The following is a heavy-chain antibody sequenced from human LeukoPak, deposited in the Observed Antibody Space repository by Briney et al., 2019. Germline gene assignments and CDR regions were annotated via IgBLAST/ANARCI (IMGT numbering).Heavy chain of an antibody. V-gene: IGHV5-51*01. J-gene: IGHJ4*02. D-gene: IGHD3-22*01. CDR3: ARQYYYDSSGYWAQPFDF. Sequence: GESLKISCKGSGYYFSSYWIAWVRQMPGKGLEWMGIIYPGDSNTRYSPSFQGRVTISADKSINTAYLQWSSLKASDTAMYYCARQYYYDSSGYWAQPFDFWGQGTLVTVSS. CDR1: GYYFSSYW. CDR2: IYPGDSNT.